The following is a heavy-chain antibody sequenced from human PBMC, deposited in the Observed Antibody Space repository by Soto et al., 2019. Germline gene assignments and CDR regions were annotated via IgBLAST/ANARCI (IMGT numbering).Heavy chain of an antibody. D-gene: IGHD2-21*02. Sequence: QEQLQQWGAGLLKPSETLSLTCAVYVGSFRGYYWSWFRQSRGKGLEWIGEINHRGSTKYNPSLKSRVTISVDTSKNQFSLKVNSLTAADTAMYYCARSGDYAWFDPWGQGTLVTVSS. V-gene: IGHV4-34*01. J-gene: IGHJ5*02. CDR1: VGSFRGYY. CDR2: INHRGST. CDR3: ARSGDYAWFDP.